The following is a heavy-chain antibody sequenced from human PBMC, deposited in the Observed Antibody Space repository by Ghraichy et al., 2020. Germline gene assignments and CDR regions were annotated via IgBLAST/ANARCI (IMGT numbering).Heavy chain of an antibody. Sequence: SVKVSCKASGGTFSSYAISWVRQAPGQGLEWMGGIIPIFGTANYAQKFQGRVTITADKSTSTAYMELSSLRSEDTAVYYCARVVGGIAARPAEYYMDVWGKGTTVTVSS. D-gene: IGHD6-6*01. CDR3: ARVVGGIAARPAEYYMDV. CDR2: IIPIFGTA. V-gene: IGHV1-69*06. J-gene: IGHJ6*03. CDR1: GGTFSSYA.